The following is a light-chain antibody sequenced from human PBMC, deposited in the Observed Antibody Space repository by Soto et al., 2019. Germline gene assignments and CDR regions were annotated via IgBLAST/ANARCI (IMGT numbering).Light chain of an antibody. Sequence: EIVMTQSPATLSVSPGERATLSCRASQSVSSNLAWYQQKPGQAPRLLIYATSTRATGVPARFSGSGSGTEFTLTISSLQPEDFAVYYCQQYNNWPRTFGQGTKVDI. V-gene: IGKV3-15*01. J-gene: IGKJ1*01. CDR2: ATS. CDR1: QSVSSN. CDR3: QQYNNWPRT.